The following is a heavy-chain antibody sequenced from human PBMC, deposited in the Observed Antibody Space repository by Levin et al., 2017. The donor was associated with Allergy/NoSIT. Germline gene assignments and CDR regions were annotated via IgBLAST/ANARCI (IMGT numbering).Heavy chain of an antibody. CDR2: INPDGSST. J-gene: IGHJ4*02. CDR1: GFTFSSYW. CDR3: ARDGVPAGSDY. D-gene: IGHD2-2*01. V-gene: IGHV3-74*01. Sequence: ETLSLTCAASGFTFSSYWMHWVRQAPGKGLVWVSRINPDGSSTSYADSVKGRFTISRDNAKNTLYLQMNSLRVEDTAVYYCARDGVPAGSDYWGQGTLVTVSS.